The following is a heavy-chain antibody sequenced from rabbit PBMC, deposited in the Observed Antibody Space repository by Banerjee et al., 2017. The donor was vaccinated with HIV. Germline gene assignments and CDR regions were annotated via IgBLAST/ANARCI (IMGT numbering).Heavy chain of an antibody. CDR2: ITYGGSA. CDR3: ARDLAGVIGWNFDL. D-gene: IGHD4-1*01. CDR1: GFDFSTYG. J-gene: IGHJ4*01. V-gene: IGHV1S47*01. Sequence: QEQLEESGGDLVKPEGSLTLTCKASGFDFSTYGVNWVRQAPGKGLEWIGYITYGGSAYYGGGVNGRFTFSRHNAQNTLYLQLNSLTAADTASYFCARDLAGVIGWNFDLWGPGTLVTVS.